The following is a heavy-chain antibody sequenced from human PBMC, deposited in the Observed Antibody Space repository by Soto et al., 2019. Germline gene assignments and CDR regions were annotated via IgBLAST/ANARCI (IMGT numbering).Heavy chain of an antibody. D-gene: IGHD5-12*01. CDR3: AHVYGGYDNFDY. J-gene: IGHJ4*02. V-gene: IGHV2-5*02. CDR1: GFSLSTSGVG. Sequence: QITLKESGPTLVKPTQTLTLTCTFSGFSLSTSGVGVGWIRQPPGKALEWLALIYWDDDKRYSPSLKSRLTITKETSKTQVVLTMTNIDPVDTATYYCAHVYGGYDNFDYWGQGTLVTVSS. CDR2: IYWDDDK.